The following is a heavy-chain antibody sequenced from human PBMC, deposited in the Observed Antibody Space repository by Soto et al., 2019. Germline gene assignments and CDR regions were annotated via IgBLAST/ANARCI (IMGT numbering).Heavy chain of an antibody. Sequence: SVKVSCKASGGTFRNHVFNWVRQAPGQGLEWMGGIIPIIGTPNYAQKSQGRVTITADASTNTVYLDVSSLRSQDTAVYYCARDLEFRDGNISHLDYWGQGTLVTVSS. D-gene: IGHD3-10*01. CDR1: GGTFRNHV. CDR2: IIPIIGTP. V-gene: IGHV1-69*13. CDR3: ARDLEFRDGNISHLDY. J-gene: IGHJ4*02.